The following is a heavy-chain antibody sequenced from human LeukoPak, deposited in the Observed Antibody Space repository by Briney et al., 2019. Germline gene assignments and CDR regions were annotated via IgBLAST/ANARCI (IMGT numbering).Heavy chain of an antibody. CDR3: ASGIYLYYFEY. D-gene: IGHD5-12*01. J-gene: IGHJ4*02. V-gene: IGHV3-30*03. CDR2: VSYGGSEN. Sequence: GWSLRLSCAASGFTFSRHGMHWVRQAPGKGLEWVAVVSYGGSENYYADSVKGRFTISRDNSRNTLFLQMNSLRAEDTAVYYCASGIYLYYFEYWGQGTLVTVSS. CDR1: GFTFSRHG.